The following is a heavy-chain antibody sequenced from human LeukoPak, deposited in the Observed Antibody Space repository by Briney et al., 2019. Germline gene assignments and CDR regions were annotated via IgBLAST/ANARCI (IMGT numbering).Heavy chain of an antibody. CDR2: IYYSGST. CDR1: GGSISSSSYY. CDR3: ARPQEEDGYNYNWAFDY. V-gene: IGHV4-39*07. J-gene: IGHJ4*02. D-gene: IGHD5-24*01. Sequence: SETLSLTCTVSGGSISSSSYYWGWIRQPPGKGLEWIGSIYYSGSTNYNPSLKSRVTISVDTSKNQFSLKLSSVTAADTAVYYCARPQEEDGYNYNWAFDYWGQGTLVTVSS.